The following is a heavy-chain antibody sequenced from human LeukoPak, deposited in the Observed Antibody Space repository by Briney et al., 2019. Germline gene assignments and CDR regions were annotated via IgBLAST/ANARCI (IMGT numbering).Heavy chain of an antibody. V-gene: IGHV4-39*01. Sequence: SETMSLTCAVSGGSISSSSYYWGWIRQPPWKGLEWIGSISYSGSTYYNPSLKSRVTISVDTSKNQFSLKLTSVTATDTAICYCARQDSEGRWPNDYWGQGTLGTVPS. CDR3: ARQDSEGRWPNDY. J-gene: IGHJ4*02. D-gene: IGHD5-24*01. CDR1: GGSISSSSYY. CDR2: ISYSGST.